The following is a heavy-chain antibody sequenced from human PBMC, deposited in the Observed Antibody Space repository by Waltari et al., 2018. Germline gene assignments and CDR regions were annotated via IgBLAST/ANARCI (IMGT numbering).Heavy chain of an antibody. CDR3: ASRLEAPYSSSWLSDY. V-gene: IGHV3-23*04. CDR1: GFTFSSYA. CDR2: ISGGAGST. Sequence: EVQLVESGGGLVQPGGSLRLSCAASGFTFSSYAMSWVRQAPGKGLEWVSAISGGAGSTDYADSVKGRFTISSDNSRNTLYLQRNSLRAEDMAVYYCASRLEAPYSSSWLSDYWGQGTLVTVSS. D-gene: IGHD6-13*01. J-gene: IGHJ4*02.